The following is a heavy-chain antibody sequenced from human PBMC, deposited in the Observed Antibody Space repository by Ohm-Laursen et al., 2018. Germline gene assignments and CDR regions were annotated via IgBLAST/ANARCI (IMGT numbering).Heavy chain of an antibody. J-gene: IGHJ4*02. V-gene: IGHV3-33*01. CDR2: IWYDGSNK. CDR3: GWFDY. D-gene: IGHD2-15*01. Sequence: RSLRLSCTASGFSFSSYWMHWVRQAPGKGLEWVAVIWYDGSNKYYADSVKGRFTISRDNSKNTLYLQMNSLRAEDTAVYYCGWFDYWGQGTLVTVSS. CDR1: GFSFSSYW.